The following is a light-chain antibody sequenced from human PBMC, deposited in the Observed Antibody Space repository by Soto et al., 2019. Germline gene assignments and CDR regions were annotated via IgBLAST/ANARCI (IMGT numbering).Light chain of an antibody. Sequence: QYVLTQPPSVSGAPGQRVTISCTGSSSNIGAGYDVHWYQQLPGTAPKLLIYGNSNRPSGVPDRFSGSKSGTSASLAITGLQAEDEADYCCQSYDSSLSGSVFGGGTKLTVL. CDR1: SSNIGAGYD. CDR3: QSYDSSLSGSV. J-gene: IGLJ2*01. V-gene: IGLV1-40*01. CDR2: GNS.